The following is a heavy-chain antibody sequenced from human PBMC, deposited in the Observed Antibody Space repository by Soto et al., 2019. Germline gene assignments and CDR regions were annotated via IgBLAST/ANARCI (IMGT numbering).Heavy chain of an antibody. Sequence: ASVKVSCEASVGTFSSYAISWVRQAPGQGLEWMGCIIPILGTANYAQKFQGRVTITADESTSTAYIELSSLRSEDTAVYYCATWQLVRLDDYYYYYGMDVWG. D-gene: IGHD6-6*01. CDR1: VGTFSSYA. V-gene: IGHV1-69*13. J-gene: IGHJ6*02. CDR3: ATWQLVRLDDYYYYYGMDV. CDR2: IIPILGTA.